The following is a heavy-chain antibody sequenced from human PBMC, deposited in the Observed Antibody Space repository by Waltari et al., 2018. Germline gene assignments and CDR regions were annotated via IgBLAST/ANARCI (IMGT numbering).Heavy chain of an antibody. D-gene: IGHD2-15*01. V-gene: IGHV4-34*01. CDR3: ALGYCSGGSCYPPFDI. Sequence: QVQLQQWGAGLLKPSETLSLTCAVYGGSFSCYYWSWNRQPPGKGLEWIGEINHSGSTNYNPSLKSRVTISVDTSKNQFSLKLSSVTAADTAVYYCALGYCSGGSCYPPFDIWGQGTMVTVSS. CDR1: GGSFSCYY. J-gene: IGHJ3*02. CDR2: INHSGST.